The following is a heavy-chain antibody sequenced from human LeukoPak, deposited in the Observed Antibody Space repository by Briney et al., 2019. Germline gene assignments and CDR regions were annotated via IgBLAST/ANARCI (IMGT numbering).Heavy chain of an antibody. V-gene: IGHV3-9*01. CDR3: AKGRQQLAQDYYYYGMDV. D-gene: IGHD6-13*01. J-gene: IGHJ6*02. Sequence: GGSLRLSCAASGFTFDDYAMHWVRQAPGKGLEWVSGISWNSGSIGYADSVKGRFTISRDNAKNSLYLQMNSLRAEDTALYYCAKGRQQLAQDYYYYGMDVWGQGTTVTVSS. CDR1: GFTFDDYA. CDR2: ISWNSGSI.